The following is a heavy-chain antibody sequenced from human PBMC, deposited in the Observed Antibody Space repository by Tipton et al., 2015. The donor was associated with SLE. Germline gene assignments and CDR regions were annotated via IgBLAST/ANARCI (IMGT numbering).Heavy chain of an antibody. J-gene: IGHJ4*02. D-gene: IGHD7-27*01. Sequence: GSLRLSCAASGFTFSSYWMHWVRQAPGKGLVWVSRINTDGSSTSYADSVKGRFTISRDNAKNTLYLQMTSLRDDDTAVYFCAKRGPNWEFSDSWGQGTLVTVSS. CDR2: INTDGSST. CDR1: GFTFSSYW. V-gene: IGHV3-74*01. CDR3: AKRGPNWEFSDS.